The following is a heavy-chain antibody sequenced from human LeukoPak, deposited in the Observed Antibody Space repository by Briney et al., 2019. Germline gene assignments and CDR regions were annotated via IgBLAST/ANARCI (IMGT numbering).Heavy chain of an antibody. Sequence: PGGSLRLSCAASGFTFSSYGMHWVRQAPGKGLEWVAVISYDGSNKYYADSVKGRFTISRDNSKNTLYLQMNSLRAEDTAVYYCARGDDISPGRVLEYWGRGTLVTVSS. CDR3: ARGDDISPGRVLEY. CDR1: GFTFSSYG. J-gene: IGHJ4*02. D-gene: IGHD3-9*01. CDR2: ISYDGSNK. V-gene: IGHV3-30*03.